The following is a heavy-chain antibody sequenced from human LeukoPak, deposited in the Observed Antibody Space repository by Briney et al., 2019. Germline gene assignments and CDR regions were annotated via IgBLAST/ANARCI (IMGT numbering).Heavy chain of an antibody. CDR2: TSYRAQWYN. Sequence: SQTISLTCAISGDSVSSNSAAWNWIRQSPSRGLEWLGRTSYRAQWYNDYAVSVKSRITINPDTSKNKFSLQLNSVTPEDTAVYYCARMDIVAKNYFDYWGQGTLVSISA. CDR3: ARMDIVAKNYFDY. V-gene: IGHV6-1*01. CDR1: GDSVSSNSAA. J-gene: IGHJ4*02. D-gene: IGHD5-12*01.